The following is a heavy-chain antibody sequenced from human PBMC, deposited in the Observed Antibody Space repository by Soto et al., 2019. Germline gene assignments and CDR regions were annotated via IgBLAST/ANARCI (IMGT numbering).Heavy chain of an antibody. V-gene: IGHV4-4*02. D-gene: IGHD5-12*01. CDR1: SGSITSSRW. Sequence: SETLSLTCTVSSGSITSSRWWSWVRQSPGKGLEWIGEVAENGYIHGIPSLKSRLTISLDKSRNRFSLRLTSVTAADTALYFCARNRYDGYDFDYWGQGALVTVSS. CDR2: VAENGYI. CDR3: ARNRYDGYDFDY. J-gene: IGHJ4*02.